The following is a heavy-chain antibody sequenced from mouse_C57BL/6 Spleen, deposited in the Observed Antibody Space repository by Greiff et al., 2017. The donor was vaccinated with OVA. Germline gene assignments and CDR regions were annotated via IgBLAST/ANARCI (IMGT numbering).Heavy chain of an antibody. CDR2: IYPGSGST. CDR1: GYTFTSYW. V-gene: IGHV1-55*01. Sequence: QVHVKQSGAELVKPGASVKMSCKASGYTFTSYWITWVKQRPGQGLEWIGDIYPGSGSTNYNEKFKSKATLTVDTSSSTAYMQLSSLTSEDSAVYYCARSGVTTAYWGQGTLVTVSA. J-gene: IGHJ3*01. CDR3: ARSGVTTAY. D-gene: IGHD2-2*01.